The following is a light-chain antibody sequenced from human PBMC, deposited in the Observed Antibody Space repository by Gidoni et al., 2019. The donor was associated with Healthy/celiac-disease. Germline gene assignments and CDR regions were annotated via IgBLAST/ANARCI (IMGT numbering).Light chain of an antibody. CDR3: QSYDSSLSGVV. CDR1: SSNIGAGVS. Sequence: QSVLTQPPSVAGAPGQRVTISCTGRSSNIGAGVSVHWYQQLPGTAPTLLTYCTSNRPSGVPDRFSGSKSGTSASLAITWLQAEDEADYYCQSYDSSLSGVVFGGGTKLTVL. V-gene: IGLV1-40*01. J-gene: IGLJ2*01. CDR2: CTS.